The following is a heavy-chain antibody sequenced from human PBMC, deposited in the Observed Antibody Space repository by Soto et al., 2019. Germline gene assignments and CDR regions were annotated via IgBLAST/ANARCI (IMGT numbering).Heavy chain of an antibody. Sequence: PGGSLRLSCAASGFNFTNAWMSWVRQAPGKGLEWVGRVKRKTNGGTTDYAAPVKDRFNISRDDSKNTLYLQMNNLKTEDTAVYYCATCYGSGTDCQEDYLAFWGQGTPVTVSS. CDR2: VKRKTNGGTT. J-gene: IGHJ4*02. D-gene: IGHD3-10*01. CDR3: ATCYGSGTDCQEDYLAF. CDR1: GFNFTNAW. V-gene: IGHV3-15*01.